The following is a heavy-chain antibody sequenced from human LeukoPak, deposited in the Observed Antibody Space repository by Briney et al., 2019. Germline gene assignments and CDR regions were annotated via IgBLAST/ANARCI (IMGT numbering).Heavy chain of an antibody. V-gene: IGHV4-4*09. CDR1: GDSVSSGY. CDR3: GRGHRYSRD. CDR2: IQDRGIT. D-gene: IGHD2-15*01. J-gene: IGHJ1*01. Sequence: SETLSLICNVSGDSVSSGYWSWIRQSPGKGLEWIGFIQDRGITDYNPSLKSRLYMSVDISKNQFSLNLRSVTAADTAVYCAGRGHRYSRDWGQGILVTISS.